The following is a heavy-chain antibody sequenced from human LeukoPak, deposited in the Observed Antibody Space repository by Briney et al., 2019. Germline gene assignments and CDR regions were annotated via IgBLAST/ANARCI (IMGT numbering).Heavy chain of an antibody. CDR1: GGTFSSYA. V-gene: IGHV1-69*13. D-gene: IGHD3-22*01. J-gene: IGHJ4*02. CDR2: IIPIFGTA. Sequence: SVKVSCKASGGTFSSYAISWARQAPGQGLEWMGGIIPIFGTANYAQKFQGRVTITADESTSTAYMELSSLRSEDTAVYYCARGSDYYDSSGYYLFDYWGQGTLVTVSS. CDR3: ARGSDYYDSSGYYLFDY.